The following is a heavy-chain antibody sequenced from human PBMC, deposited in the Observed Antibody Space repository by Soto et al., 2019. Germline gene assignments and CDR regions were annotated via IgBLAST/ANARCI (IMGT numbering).Heavy chain of an antibody. CDR1: GFTFSNYN. D-gene: IGHD1-26*01. Sequence: GGSLRLSCVASGFTFSNYNMNWVRQAPGKGLEWVSHISGSSIYIHYADSVRGRFTVSRDNSNVTLYLQMDSLRVEDTAIYYCTTHEEGAPWAGGFDSWGQGTLVTVSS. CDR2: ISGSSIYI. V-gene: IGHV3-21*04. J-gene: IGHJ5*01. CDR3: TTHEEGAPWAGGFDS.